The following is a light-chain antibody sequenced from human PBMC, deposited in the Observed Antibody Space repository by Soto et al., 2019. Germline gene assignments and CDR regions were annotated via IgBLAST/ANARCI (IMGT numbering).Light chain of an antibody. CDR2: AAS. J-gene: IGKJ1*01. CDR1: QSITTY. V-gene: IGKV1-39*01. Sequence: DIQMTQSPSTLSASVGDRVTITCRASQSITTYVNWYQQKLGKAPTLLIYAASSLQSGVPSRFSGSGSGTDFTLTLSSLQPEDFATYFCQQCHSSPRTFGQGTKVEI. CDR3: QQCHSSPRT.